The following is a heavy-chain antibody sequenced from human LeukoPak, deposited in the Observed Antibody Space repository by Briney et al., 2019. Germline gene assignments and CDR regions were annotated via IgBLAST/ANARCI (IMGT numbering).Heavy chain of an antibody. CDR3: ASVIHHFTSPFQAFDL. Sequence: EASVKVSCKASGYSFTSYDIHWVRQATGEGLEWMGRVNPNSGNTDLAQRFQGRVTMTSNTSLRTAYMELTSPRSEDTAVYYCASVIHHFTSPFQAFDLWGQGTRVIVSS. CDR2: VNPNSGNT. D-gene: IGHD2-8*01. CDR1: GYSFTSYD. V-gene: IGHV1-8*01. J-gene: IGHJ3*01.